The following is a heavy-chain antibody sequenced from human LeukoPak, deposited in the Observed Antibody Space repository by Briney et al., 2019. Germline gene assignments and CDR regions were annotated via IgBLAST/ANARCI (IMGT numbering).Heavy chain of an antibody. V-gene: IGHV4-4*02. CDR2: IYHSGST. J-gene: IGHJ5*02. CDR3: ARGTIWRARTTGTTGFDP. D-gene: IGHD1-1*01. Sequence: SETLSLTCAVSGGSISSSNWWSWVRQPPGKGLEWIGEIYHSGSTNYNPSLKSRVTISVDKSKNHFSLKPSSVTAADTAVYYCARGTIWRARTTGTTGFDPWGQGALVTVSS. CDR1: GGSISSSNW.